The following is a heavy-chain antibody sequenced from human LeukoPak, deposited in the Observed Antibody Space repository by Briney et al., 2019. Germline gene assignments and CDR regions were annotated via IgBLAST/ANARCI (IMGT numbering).Heavy chain of an antibody. CDR2: IGYDGSNK. Sequence: GGSLRLSCAASGFTFSSYGMHWVRQAPGKGLEWVAFIGYDGSNKYYADSVKGRFTISRDNSKNTLYLQMNSLRAEDTAVYYCAKDLSGSYRGVFDYWGQGTLVTVSS. V-gene: IGHV3-30*02. CDR3: AKDLSGSYRGVFDY. J-gene: IGHJ4*02. CDR1: GFTFSSYG. D-gene: IGHD1-26*01.